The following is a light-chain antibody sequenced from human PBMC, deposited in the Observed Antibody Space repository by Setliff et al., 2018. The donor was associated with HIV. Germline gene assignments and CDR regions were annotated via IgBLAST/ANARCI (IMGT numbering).Light chain of an antibody. V-gene: IGLV2-14*01. J-gene: IGLJ2*01. CDR3: ISYTSRITWI. CDR2: EVS. CDR1: SSDVGGYNF. Sequence: QSVLTQPASVSGSPGQSITMSCTGTSSDVGGYNFVSWYQQHPGKAPKLIIYEVSNRPSGVSNRFSGSKSGNTASLTISGLQAEDEADYYCISYTSRITWIFGGGTK.